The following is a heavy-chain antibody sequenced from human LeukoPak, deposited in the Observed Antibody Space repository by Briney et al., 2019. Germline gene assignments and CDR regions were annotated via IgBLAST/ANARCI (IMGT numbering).Heavy chain of an antibody. Sequence: PGGSLRLSCAASGFTVSSNYMSWVRQAPGKGLEWVSVIYSGGSTYYTDSVKGRFTISRDNAKNTVYLQMNNLRAEDTAVYYCAIPYSSSWYPFDYWGQGALVTVSS. CDR1: GFTVSSNY. CDR3: AIPYSSSWYPFDY. J-gene: IGHJ4*02. CDR2: IYSGGST. D-gene: IGHD6-13*01. V-gene: IGHV3-53*01.